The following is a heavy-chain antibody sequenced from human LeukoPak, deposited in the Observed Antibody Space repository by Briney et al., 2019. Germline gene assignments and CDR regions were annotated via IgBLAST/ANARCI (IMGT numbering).Heavy chain of an antibody. CDR1: GGSISSYY. J-gene: IGHJ4*02. D-gene: IGHD1-26*01. Sequence: SETLSLTCTVSGGSISSYYWSWIRQPPGKGLEWIGYIYYSGSTNYNPSLKSRVTISVDTSKNQFSLKLSSVTAADTAVYHCARRRSGSYYEYSDWGQGTLVTVSS. CDR3: ARRRSGSYYEYSD. V-gene: IGHV4-59*08. CDR2: IYYSGST.